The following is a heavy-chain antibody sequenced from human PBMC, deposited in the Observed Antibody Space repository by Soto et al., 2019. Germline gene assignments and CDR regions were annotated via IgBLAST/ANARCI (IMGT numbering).Heavy chain of an antibody. J-gene: IGHJ5*02. CDR3: VGEDGFYDSSGYYSSGLGFDP. CDR2: IIPIFGTA. Sequence: SVKVSCKASGGTFSSYAISWVRQAPGQGLEWMGGIIPIFGTANYAQKFQGRVTITADKSTSTAYMELSSLRSEDTAVYYCVGEDGFYDSSGYYSSGLGFDPWGQGTLVTVSS. D-gene: IGHD3-22*01. CDR1: GGTFSSYA. V-gene: IGHV1-69*06.